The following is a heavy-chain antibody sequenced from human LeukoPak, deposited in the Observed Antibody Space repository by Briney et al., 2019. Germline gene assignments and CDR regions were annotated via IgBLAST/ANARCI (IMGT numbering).Heavy chain of an antibody. D-gene: IGHD3-22*01. CDR2: INPNSGGT. Sequence: ASVKVSCKASGYTFTCYYMHWVRQAPGQGLEWMGWINPNSGGTNYAQKFQGRVTMTRDTSFSTAYMALSSLRSDDTAMYYCARAMNSWFLLDLDYWGQGNLVTVSS. V-gene: IGHV1-2*02. CDR1: GYTFTCYY. J-gene: IGHJ4*02. CDR3: ARAMNSWFLLDLDY.